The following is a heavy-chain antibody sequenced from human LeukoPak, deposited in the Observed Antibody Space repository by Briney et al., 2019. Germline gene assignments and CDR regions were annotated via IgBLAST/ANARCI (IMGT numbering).Heavy chain of an antibody. CDR3: ARGYYYDSSGYYPFDY. CDR2: IYYSGST. CDR1: GGSISSYY. Sequence: SETLSLTCTVSGGSISSYYWSWIRQPPGKGLEWIGYIYYSGSTNYNPSLKSQVTISVDTSKNQFSLKLSSVTAADTAVYYCARGYYYDSSGYYPFDYWGQGTLVTVSS. J-gene: IGHJ4*02. D-gene: IGHD3-22*01. V-gene: IGHV4-59*01.